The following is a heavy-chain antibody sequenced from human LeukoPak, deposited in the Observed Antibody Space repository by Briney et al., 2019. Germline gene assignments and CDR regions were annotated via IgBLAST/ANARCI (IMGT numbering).Heavy chain of an antibody. CDR2: IDWDDDK. Sequence: SGPALVKPTQTLTLTCTFSGFSLSTRGMCVSWIIQPPGKALEWLARIDWDDDKYYSTSLKTRLTISKDTSKNQVVLTMTNMDHVDTATYYCARITPAGRQLDYWGQGTLVTVSS. CDR3: ARITPAGRQLDY. J-gene: IGHJ4*02. V-gene: IGHV2-70*11. CDR1: GFSLSTRGMC. D-gene: IGHD6-13*01.